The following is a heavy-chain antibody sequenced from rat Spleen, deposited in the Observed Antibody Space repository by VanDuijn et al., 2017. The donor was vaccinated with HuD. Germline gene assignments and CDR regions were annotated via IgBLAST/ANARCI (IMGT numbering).Heavy chain of an antibody. J-gene: IGHJ2*01. Sequence: EVQLVESDGGLVQPGRSLKLSCAASGFTFSDYYMAWVRQAPTKGLEWVAYISIGGGTTFYRDSVKGRFTISRDNAKSTLYLQMDSLRSEDTATYYCARPLMYTTEDYWGQGVMVTVSS. CDR3: ARPLMYTTEDY. D-gene: IGHD1-6*01. CDR1: GFTFSDYY. CDR2: ISIGGGTT. V-gene: IGHV5-25*01.